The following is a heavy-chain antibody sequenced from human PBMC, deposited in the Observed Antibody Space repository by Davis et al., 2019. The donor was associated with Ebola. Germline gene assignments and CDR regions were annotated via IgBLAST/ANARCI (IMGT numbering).Heavy chain of an antibody. D-gene: IGHD5-18*01. Sequence: PGGSLRLSCAASGFTFSSYSMNWVRQAPGKGLEWVSYISSSSSTIYYADSVKGRFTISRDNAKNSLYLQMNSLRDEDTAVYYCASDGYSYGYGYYYGMDVWGQGTTVTVSS. CDR3: ASDGYSYGYGYYYGMDV. CDR2: ISSSSSTI. V-gene: IGHV3-48*02. J-gene: IGHJ6*02. CDR1: GFTFSSYS.